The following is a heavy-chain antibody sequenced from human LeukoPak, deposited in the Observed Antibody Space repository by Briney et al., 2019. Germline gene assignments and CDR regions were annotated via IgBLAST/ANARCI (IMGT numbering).Heavy chain of an antibody. D-gene: IGHD3-22*01. J-gene: IGHJ1*01. Sequence: GGSLRLSCAASGFTFSDYYMSWIRQAPGKGLKWVSYIGSSGSTIYYADSVKVRFTISRDNAKNSLYLQMNSLRAEDTAVYYCARQLNYYDSSGYYVQHWGQGTLVTVSS. CDR3: ARQLNYYDSSGYYVQH. V-gene: IGHV3-11*01. CDR2: IGSSGSTI. CDR1: GFTFSDYY.